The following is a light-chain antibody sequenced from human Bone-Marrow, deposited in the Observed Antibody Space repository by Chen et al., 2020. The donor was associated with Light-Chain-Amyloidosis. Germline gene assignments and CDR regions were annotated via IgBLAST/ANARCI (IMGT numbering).Light chain of an antibody. Sequence: EIVLTQSPGTLSLSPGEGANLSCRASQTISSHYLTWYQQKFGQAPRLLIYGSSSRATGIPDRFTGSGSGTDFTLTINRLEPEDCARYYCQQYGTSPLTFGGGTKVEIK. J-gene: IGKJ4*02. CDR3: QQYGTSPLT. CDR1: QTISSHY. V-gene: IGKV3-20*01. CDR2: GSS.